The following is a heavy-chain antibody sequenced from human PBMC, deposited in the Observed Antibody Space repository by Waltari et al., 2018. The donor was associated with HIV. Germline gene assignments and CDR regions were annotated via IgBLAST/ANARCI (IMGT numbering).Heavy chain of an antibody. J-gene: IGHJ4*02. V-gene: IGHV4-61*01. CDR2: IYYSGST. Sequence: ETLSLTCTVSGGSVSSGSYYWSWIRQPPGKGLEWIGYIYYSGSTNYNPSLKSRVTISVDTSKNQFSLKLSSVTAADTAVYYCARDQESNDGYSYGYFDYWGQGTLVTVSS. CDR1: GGSVSSGSYY. CDR3: ARDQESNDGYSYGYFDY. D-gene: IGHD5-18*01.